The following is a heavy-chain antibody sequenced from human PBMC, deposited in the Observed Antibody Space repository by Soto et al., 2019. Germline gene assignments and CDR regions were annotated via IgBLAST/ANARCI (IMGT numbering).Heavy chain of an antibody. Sequence: SETLSLTCTVSGGSISSYYWSWIRQPAGKGLEWIGRIYTSGSTNYNPSLKSRVTMSVDTSKNQFSLKLSSVTAADTAVYYCAMQGAFFEWFDPWGQGTLVTVSS. CDR2: IYTSGST. CDR3: AMQGAFFEWFDP. D-gene: IGHD3-3*01. CDR1: GGSISSYY. V-gene: IGHV4-4*07. J-gene: IGHJ5*02.